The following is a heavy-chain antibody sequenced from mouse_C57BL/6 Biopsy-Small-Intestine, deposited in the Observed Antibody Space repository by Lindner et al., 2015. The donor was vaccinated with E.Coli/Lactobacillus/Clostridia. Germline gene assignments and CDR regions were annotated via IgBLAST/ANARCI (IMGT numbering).Heavy chain of an antibody. J-gene: IGHJ4*01. CDR1: GYTLTELS. D-gene: IGHD1-1*01. Sequence: SVKVSCKVSGYTLTELSMHWVRQAPGKGLEWMGGFDPEDGERIYAQKFQGRVTMTEDTSTDTAYMELSSLRSEDTAVYYCATNYPHYYDSSAYYHALDSWGQGTLVTVSS. V-gene: IGHV1-18*01. CDR3: ATNYPHYYDSSAYYHALDS. CDR2: FDPEDGER.